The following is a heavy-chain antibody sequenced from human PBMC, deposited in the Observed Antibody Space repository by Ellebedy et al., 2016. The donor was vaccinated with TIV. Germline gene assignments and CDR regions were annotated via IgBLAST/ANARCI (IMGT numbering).Heavy chain of an antibody. Sequence: ASVKVSCKASGLTFIASYMHWVRQAPGQGLEWMGCINPNSGDTTYAQKFQGRVTMTRDTSISTAYMVLSRLKSDDTAVYYCAINVHFPVWYFDLWGRGSLVTVSS. D-gene: IGHD1-14*01. J-gene: IGHJ2*01. CDR1: GLTFIASY. V-gene: IGHV1-2*02. CDR3: AINVHFPVWYFDL. CDR2: INPNSGDT.